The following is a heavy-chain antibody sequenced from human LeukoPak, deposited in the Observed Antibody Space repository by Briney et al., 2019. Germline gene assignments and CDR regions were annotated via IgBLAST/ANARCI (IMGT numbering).Heavy chain of an antibody. V-gene: IGHV3-23*01. J-gene: IGHJ4*02. CDR3: AKDRRLRVTQWDAFDS. CDR1: GFTFSSYA. CDR2: ISGSGGST. D-gene: IGHD1-26*01. Sequence: PGGSLRLSCAASGFTFSSYAMSWVRQAPGKGLEWVSGISGSGGSTYYADSVKGRFTISRDDSRNTLYLQVNSLRAEDTAVYYCAKDRRLRVTQWDAFDSSGEGDLVTVSS.